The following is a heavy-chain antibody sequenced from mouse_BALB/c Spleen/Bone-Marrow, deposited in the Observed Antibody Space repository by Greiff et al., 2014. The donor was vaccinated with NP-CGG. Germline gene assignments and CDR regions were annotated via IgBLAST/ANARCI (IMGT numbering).Heavy chain of an antibody. J-gene: IGHJ3*01. D-gene: IGHD3-1*01. V-gene: IGHV1-9*01. CDR2: ILPGSGST. CDR3: ARELGLRLAY. Sequence: LVESGAELMKPGASVKISCKATGYTFSSYWIEWVKQRPGHGLEWIGEILPGSGSTNYNEKFKGKATFTADTSSNTAYMQLGSLASEDSAVYYCARELGLRLAYWGQGTLVTVSA. CDR1: GYTFSSYW.